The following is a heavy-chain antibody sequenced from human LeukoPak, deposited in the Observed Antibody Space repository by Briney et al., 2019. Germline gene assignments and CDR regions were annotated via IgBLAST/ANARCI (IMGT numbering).Heavy chain of an antibody. CDR1: GVTSSSDA. V-gene: IGHV3-30*02. J-gene: IGHJ6*03. D-gene: IGHD3-16*01. Sequence: GGSLRLSCAAPGVTSSSDAMSWVRQAPGKGLGWAAFIGYDGNKIYYADSSKGRLTISRDNSKNTLYLQMHSLRAEATAVYYCAKRGDGASGYYYYYMEVWGKGTTVTISS. CDR2: IGYDGNKI. CDR3: AKRGDGASGYYYYYMEV.